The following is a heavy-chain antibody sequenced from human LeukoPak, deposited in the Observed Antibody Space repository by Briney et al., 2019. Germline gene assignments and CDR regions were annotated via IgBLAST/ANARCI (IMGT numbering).Heavy chain of an antibody. CDR3: ARDWGVVTANYYFDY. CDR1: GFTFSSYW. D-gene: IGHD2-21*02. V-gene: IGHV3-7*01. CDR2: IKQDGSEK. Sequence: GALRLSCAASGFTFSSYWMSWVRQAPGKGLEWVANIKQDGSEKYYVDSVKGRFTISRDNAKNSLYLQMNSLRAEDTAVYYCARDWGVVTANYYFDYWGQGTLVTVSS. J-gene: IGHJ4*02.